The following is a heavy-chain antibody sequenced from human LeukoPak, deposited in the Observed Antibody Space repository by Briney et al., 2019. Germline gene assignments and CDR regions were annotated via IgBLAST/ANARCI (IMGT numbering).Heavy chain of an antibody. CDR2: IYYSGST. Sequence: SETLSLTCTVSGGSIRGYYWSWIRQPPGKGLEWIGYIYYSGSTNYNPSLKSRVTISVDTSENQFSLKLSSVTAADTAVYFCARQASWLPYFDLWGRGTLVTVSS. CDR3: ARQASWLPYFDL. V-gene: IGHV4-59*08. J-gene: IGHJ2*01. D-gene: IGHD6-13*01. CDR1: GGSIRGYY.